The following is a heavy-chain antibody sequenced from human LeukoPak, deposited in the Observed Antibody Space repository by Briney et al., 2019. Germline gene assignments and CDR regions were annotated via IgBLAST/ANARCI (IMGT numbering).Heavy chain of an antibody. CDR3: ARDQGSSDSSGYYYADYYYYMDV. CDR1: GFTFSSYS. Sequence: GGSLRLSCAASGFTFSSYSMNWVRQAPGKGLEWVSSISSSSSYIYYADSVKGRFTISRDNAKNSLYLQMNSLRAEDTAVYYCARDQGSSDSSGYYYADYYYYMDVWGKGTTVTVSS. CDR2: ISSSSSYI. D-gene: IGHD3-22*01. J-gene: IGHJ6*03. V-gene: IGHV3-21*01.